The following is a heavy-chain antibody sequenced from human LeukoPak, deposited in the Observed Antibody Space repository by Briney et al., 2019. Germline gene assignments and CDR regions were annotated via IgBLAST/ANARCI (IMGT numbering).Heavy chain of an antibody. CDR3: AKAYCAGDCYYYFDY. CDR2: ISGSGAST. Sequence: GGSLRLSCAASGFIFSSYALTWVRQAPGKGLEWVSTISGSGASTYYADSVKGRFTISRDNSQNTLYLQMNSLRAEDTAVYYCAKAYCAGDCYYYFDYWGQGTLVSVSS. D-gene: IGHD2-21*02. V-gene: IGHV3-23*01. J-gene: IGHJ4*02. CDR1: GFIFSSYA.